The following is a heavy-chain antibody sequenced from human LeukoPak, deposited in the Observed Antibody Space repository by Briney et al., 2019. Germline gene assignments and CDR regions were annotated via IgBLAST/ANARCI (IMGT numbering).Heavy chain of an antibody. Sequence: SETLSLTCAVYGGSFSGYYWSWIRQPPGKGLEWIGEINHSGSTNYNPSLKSRVTISVDTSKNQFSLKLSSVTAADTAVYYCARDPYSSGWIDYWGQGTLVNVSS. CDR2: INHSGST. V-gene: IGHV4-34*01. J-gene: IGHJ4*02. CDR1: GGSFSGYY. D-gene: IGHD6-19*01. CDR3: ARDPYSSGWIDY.